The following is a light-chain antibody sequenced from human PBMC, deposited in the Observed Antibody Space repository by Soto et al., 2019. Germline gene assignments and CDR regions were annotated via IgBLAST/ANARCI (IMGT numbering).Light chain of an antibody. CDR2: SNN. Sequence: QSVLTQPPSASGTPGQRVTISCSGSSSNIGSNTVNWYQQLPGTAPKLLIYSNNQRPSGVPDRFSGSKSGTSASLAISGRQSEDEADYYCAAWDDGLKGVVFGGGTKLTVL. CDR1: SSNIGSNT. CDR3: AAWDDGLKGVV. V-gene: IGLV1-44*01. J-gene: IGLJ2*01.